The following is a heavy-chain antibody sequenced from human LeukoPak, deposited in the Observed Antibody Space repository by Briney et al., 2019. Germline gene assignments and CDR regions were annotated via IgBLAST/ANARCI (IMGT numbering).Heavy chain of an antibody. J-gene: IGHJ3*02. CDR3: ARGGYGDYAFDI. CDR2: IWYDGSNK. D-gene: IGHD4-17*01. CDR1: GFTFSSYG. V-gene: IGHV3-33*01. Sequence: GGSLRLSCAASGFTFSSYGMHWVRQAPGKGLEWVAVIWYDGSNKYYADSVKGRFTISRDNSKNTLYLQMNSLRVEDTAVYYCARGGYGDYAFDIWGQGTMVTVSS.